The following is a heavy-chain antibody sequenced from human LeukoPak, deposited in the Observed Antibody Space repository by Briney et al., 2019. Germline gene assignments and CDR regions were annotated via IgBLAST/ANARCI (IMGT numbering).Heavy chain of an antibody. V-gene: IGHV4-39*01. J-gene: IGHJ6*03. Sequence: SETLSLTCTVSGDSISSSNCYWGWIRQPPGKGLEWIGSIYFSGGTYYNASLKSRVTISVDTSKNQFSLKLSSVTAADTAVYYCARPLYPYYYGSGSPKPMDVWGKGTTVTISS. CDR1: GDSISSSNCY. CDR3: ARPLYPYYYGSGSPKPMDV. CDR2: IYFSGGT. D-gene: IGHD3-10*01.